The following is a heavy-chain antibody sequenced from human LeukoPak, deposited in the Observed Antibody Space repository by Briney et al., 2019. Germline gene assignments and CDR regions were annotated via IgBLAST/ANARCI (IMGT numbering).Heavy chain of an antibody. Sequence: PSETLSLTCFVAGGSISGSDYYWGWIRQSPGKGLEWIGSFYHGEKTYYNPTLKSRVTISVDTSKNQFSLRVNSVTTADTAIYYCARLINTMVMALGWGQGTLVTVSS. CDR2: FYHGEKT. J-gene: IGHJ1*01. CDR1: GGSISGSDYY. D-gene: IGHD3-10*01. CDR3: ARLINTMVMALG. V-gene: IGHV4-39*01.